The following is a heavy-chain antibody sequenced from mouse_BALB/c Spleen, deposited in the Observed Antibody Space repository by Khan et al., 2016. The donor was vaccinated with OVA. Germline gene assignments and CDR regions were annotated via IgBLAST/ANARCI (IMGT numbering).Heavy chain of an antibody. D-gene: IGHD2-2*01. Sequence: VQLQQSGPELMKPGASVKISCKASGYSFTSYYIHWVMQSRGQSLEWIGYVDPFSAVTTYNQKFKGKATLTVDKSSSTAYIHLSNLTSEDSAVYYCTRHGYVGWFTYWGQGTLVTVSA. V-gene: IGHV1-31*01. J-gene: IGHJ3*01. CDR1: GYSFTSYY. CDR3: TRHGYVGWFTY. CDR2: VDPFSAVT.